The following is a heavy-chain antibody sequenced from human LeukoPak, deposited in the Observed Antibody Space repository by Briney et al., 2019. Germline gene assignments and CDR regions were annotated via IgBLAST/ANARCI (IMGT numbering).Heavy chain of an antibody. D-gene: IGHD3-22*01. CDR2: ISSSGSSI. V-gene: IGHV3-48*03. Sequence: GSLRLSCAASGFTFSSYEMNWVRQAPGKGLEWVSYISSSGSSIYYADSVKGRFTISRDNARNSLYLQMSDLRAEDTAVYYCATPPTPFYDSSGYTLHDYWGQGTLVTVSS. CDR3: ATPPTPFYDSSGYTLHDY. J-gene: IGHJ4*02. CDR1: GFTFSSYE.